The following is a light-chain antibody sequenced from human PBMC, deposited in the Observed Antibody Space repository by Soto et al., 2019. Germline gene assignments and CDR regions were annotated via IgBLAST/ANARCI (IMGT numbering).Light chain of an antibody. Sequence: QSALTQPASVSGSPGQSITISCTGTSSDVGGYDLVSWYQQHPGKAPKLIIYEGSKRPSGISNRFSGSKSGNTASLTISGLQAEDEAEYYCSSYTNINTRACVFGTGTKLTVL. V-gene: IGLV2-14*02. CDR1: SSDVGGYDL. CDR3: SSYTNINTRACV. J-gene: IGLJ1*01. CDR2: EGS.